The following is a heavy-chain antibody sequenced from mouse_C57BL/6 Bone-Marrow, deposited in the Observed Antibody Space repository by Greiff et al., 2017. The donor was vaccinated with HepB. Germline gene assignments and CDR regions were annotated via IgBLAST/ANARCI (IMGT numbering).Heavy chain of an antibody. CDR2: IYPGDGDT. CDR1: GYAFSSSW. CDR3: ARGSITQHYAMDF. Sequence: QVQLQQSGPELVKPGASVKISCKASGYAFSSSWMNWVKQRPGKGLEWIGRIYPGDGDTNYNGKFKGKATLTADKSSSTAYMQLSSLTSEDSAVYFCARGSITQHYAMDFWGKRTSDTVLS. D-gene: IGHD1-1*01. J-gene: IGHJ4*01. V-gene: IGHV1-82*01.